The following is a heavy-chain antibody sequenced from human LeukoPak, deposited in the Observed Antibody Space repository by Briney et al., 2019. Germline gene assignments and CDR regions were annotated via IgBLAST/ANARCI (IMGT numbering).Heavy chain of an antibody. D-gene: IGHD2-15*01. J-gene: IGHJ4*02. Sequence: GGSLRLSCAACGFTFDDYAMHWVRQAPGKGLEWVSGISWNSGSIGYADSVKGRFTISRGNAKNSPYLQMNSLRAEDTALYYCAKAGSVSIAATPKYFDYWGQGTLVTVSS. CDR2: ISWNSGSI. V-gene: IGHV3-9*01. CDR3: AKAGSVSIAATPKYFDY. CDR1: GFTFDDYA.